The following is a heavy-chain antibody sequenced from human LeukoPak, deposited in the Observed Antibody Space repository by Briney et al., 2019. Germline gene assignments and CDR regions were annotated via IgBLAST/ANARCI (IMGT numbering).Heavy chain of an antibody. CDR2: ISSRSGYI. J-gene: IGHJ4*02. D-gene: IGHD3-10*01. CDR3: ARDFGRYYFDY. V-gene: IGHV3-21*01. CDR1: GFTFSSYS. Sequence: GGSLRLSCAASGFTFSSYSMNWVRQAPGKGLEWVSSISSRSGYIYYADSVKGRFTTSRDNAKNSLYLQMNSLRAEDTAVYYCARDFGRYYFDYWGQGTLVTVSS.